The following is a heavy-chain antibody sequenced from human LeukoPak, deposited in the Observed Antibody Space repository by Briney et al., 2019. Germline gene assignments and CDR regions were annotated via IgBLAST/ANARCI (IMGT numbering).Heavy chain of an antibody. CDR3: ARTLPAGWELHFDY. CDR2: ISAYNGNT. D-gene: IGHD1-26*01. CDR1: GYTFTGYY. J-gene: IGHJ4*02. V-gene: IGHV1-18*04. Sequence: ASVKVSCKASGYTFTGYYMHWVRQAPGQGLEWMGWISAYNGNTNYAQKLQGRVTMTTDTSTSTAYMELRSLRSDDTAVYYCARTLPAGWELHFDYWGQGTLVTVSS.